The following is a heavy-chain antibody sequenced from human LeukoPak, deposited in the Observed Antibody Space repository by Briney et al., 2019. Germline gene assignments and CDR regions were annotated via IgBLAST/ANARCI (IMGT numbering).Heavy chain of an antibody. CDR1: GFTFSAYW. V-gene: IGHV3-7*04. Sequence: GGSLRLSCAASGFTFSAYWMSWVRQAPGKGLEWVANMKQDGSEKYYVDSVKGRFTISRDNAKSSLYLQMNSLRAEDTAVYYCARASTYPDYWGQGTLVTVSS. CDR2: MKQDGSEK. CDR3: ARASTYPDY. J-gene: IGHJ4*02.